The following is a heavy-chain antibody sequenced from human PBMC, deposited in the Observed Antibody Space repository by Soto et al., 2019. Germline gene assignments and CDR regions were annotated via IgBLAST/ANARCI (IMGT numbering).Heavy chain of an antibody. J-gene: IGHJ4*02. CDR3: GRGTIAVAGWAFDY. Sequence: QVQLVQSGAEVKKPGASVKVSCKASGYTFSNYDISWVRQAPGQGLEWMGWISTNNGNTDHAQKLQGRVTMTTDTSTTTAYMELRSLRSDDTAVYYCGRGTIAVAGWAFDYWGQGTLVTVSS. V-gene: IGHV1-18*04. CDR2: ISTNNGNT. CDR1: GYTFSNYD. D-gene: IGHD6-19*01.